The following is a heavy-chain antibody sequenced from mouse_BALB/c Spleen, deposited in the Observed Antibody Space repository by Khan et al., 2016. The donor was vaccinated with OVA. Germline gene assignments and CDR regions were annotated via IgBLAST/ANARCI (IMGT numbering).Heavy chain of an antibody. V-gene: IGHV2-3*01. Sequence: QVQLKESGPGLVAPSQSLSITCTVSGFSLTSYGVTWVRQPPGKGLEWLGIIWGDGSTNYHPALISRLSISTDNSKSQVFLQLNSLQTDNTATYFGAKDYGSKVYFFDYWGQGTTLTVSA. CDR3: AKDYGSKVYFFDY. CDR1: GFSLTSYG. CDR2: IWGDGST. D-gene: IGHD1-1*01. J-gene: IGHJ2*01.